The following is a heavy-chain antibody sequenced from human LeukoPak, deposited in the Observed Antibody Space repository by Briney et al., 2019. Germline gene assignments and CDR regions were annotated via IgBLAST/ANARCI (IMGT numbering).Heavy chain of an antibody. V-gene: IGHV3-43*01. CDR2: ISWDGGST. D-gene: IGHD4-17*01. Sequence: PGGSLRLSCAASRFTFNTYWMHWVRQAPGKGLEWVSLISWDGGSTYYADSVKGRFTISRDNSKNSLYLQMNSLRTEDTALYYCAKDEGDYRFQHWGQGTLVTVSS. CDR3: AKDEGDYRFQH. CDR1: RFTFNTYW. J-gene: IGHJ1*01.